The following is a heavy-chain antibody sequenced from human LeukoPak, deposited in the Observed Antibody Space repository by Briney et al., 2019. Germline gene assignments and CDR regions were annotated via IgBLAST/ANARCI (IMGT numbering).Heavy chain of an antibody. J-gene: IGHJ4*02. CDR2: IYYSGST. CDR3: ARGGYCSSTSCYWVGAFDY. V-gene: IGHV4-39*01. CDR1: VGSISSSSYY. D-gene: IGHD2-2*01. Sequence: PSETLSLTCTVSVGSISSSSYYWGWIRQPPGKGLEWIGRIYYSGSTYYNPSLKSRVTISVDTSKNQFSLKLSSVTAADTAVYYCARGGYCSSTSCYWVGAFDYWGQGTLVTVSS.